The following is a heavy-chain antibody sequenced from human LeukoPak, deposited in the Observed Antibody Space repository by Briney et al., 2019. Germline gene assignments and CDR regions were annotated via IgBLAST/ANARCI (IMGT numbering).Heavy chain of an antibody. CDR2: IRYDGTNK. D-gene: IGHD4-17*01. CDR1: GFTFSSYG. V-gene: IGHV3-30*02. J-gene: IGHJ6*03. Sequence: GGSLRLSCAASGFTFSSYGIHWVRQAPGKGLEWVSFIRYDGTNKWYADSVKGRFTISRDNSKNTLYLQMNSLGVEDTAVYHCAKDRDYGDYPSAYYYYMDVWGNGTTVTVSS. CDR3: AKDRDYGDYPSAYYYYMDV.